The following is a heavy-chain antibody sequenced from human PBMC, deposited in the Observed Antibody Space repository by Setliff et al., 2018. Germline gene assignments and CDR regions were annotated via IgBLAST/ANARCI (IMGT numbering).Heavy chain of an antibody. D-gene: IGHD3-16*01. CDR3: ARLGGSSGSGGFYYYYYYMDV. J-gene: IGHJ6*03. Sequence: SETLSLTCTVSGFYISGGYCWGWIRQSPGKGLEWIASIFHLGNAYYNPSLKSRVTMSVDASKNQFSLRLTSVTAADTAVYYCARLGGSSGSGGFYYYYYYMDVWGKGTTVTVS. CDR1: GFYISGGYC. CDR2: IFHLGNA. V-gene: IGHV4-38-2*02.